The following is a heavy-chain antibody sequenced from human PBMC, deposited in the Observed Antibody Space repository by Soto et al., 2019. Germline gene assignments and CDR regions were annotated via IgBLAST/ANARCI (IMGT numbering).Heavy chain of an antibody. J-gene: IGHJ6*03. Sequence: SSETLSLTCTVSGGSISSYYWSWIRQPPGKGLEWIGYIYYSGSTNYNPSLKSRVTISVDTSKNQFSLKLSSVTAADTAVYYCARGRNGSGSYRYYYYMDVWGKGTTVTVSS. CDR3: ARGRNGSGSYRYYYYMDV. CDR2: IYYSGST. CDR1: GGSISSYY. V-gene: IGHV4-59*01. D-gene: IGHD3-10*01.